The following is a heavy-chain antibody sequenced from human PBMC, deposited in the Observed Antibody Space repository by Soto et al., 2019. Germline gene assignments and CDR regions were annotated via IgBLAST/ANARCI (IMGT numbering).Heavy chain of an antibody. CDR1: GDSISSVDL. D-gene: IGHD6-13*01. CDR2: VYHSVST. V-gene: IGHV4-4*02. Sequence: SETLSLTCAVSGDSISSVDLWAWVRQPPKKGLEWIGEVYHSVSTNYNPSPKSRVTISMDNSKKQLSLSMRSVTAADTAVYYCARGGSSWYRYLDYWGQGTLVTVSS. J-gene: IGHJ4*02. CDR3: ARGGSSWYRYLDY.